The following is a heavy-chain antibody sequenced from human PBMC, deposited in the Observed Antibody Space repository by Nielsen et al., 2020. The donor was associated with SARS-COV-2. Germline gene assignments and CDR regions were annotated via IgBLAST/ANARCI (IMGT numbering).Heavy chain of an antibody. Sequence: SETLSLTCTVSGGSISSSSYYWGWIRQPPGKGLEWIGSIYYSGSTYYNPSLKSRVTISVDTSKNQFSLKLSSVTAADTAVYYCARVTYYYDSSGYYPPLYYYYGMDVWGQGTTVTVSS. CDR1: GGSISSSSYY. CDR2: IYYSGST. D-gene: IGHD3-22*01. V-gene: IGHV4-39*07. J-gene: IGHJ6*02. CDR3: ARVTYYYDSSGYYPPLYYYYGMDV.